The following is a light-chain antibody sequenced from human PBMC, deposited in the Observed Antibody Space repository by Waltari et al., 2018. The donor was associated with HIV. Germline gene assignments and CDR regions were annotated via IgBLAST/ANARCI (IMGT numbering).Light chain of an antibody. V-gene: IGLV2-8*01. CDR3: SSYAGINPVI. CDR1: SSHVGRYAY. J-gene: IGLJ2*01. Sequence: QSALTPPPSASGSLGQSVTLSCTGSSSHVGRYAYFSWSQQHPGQPPKLLIFEVNKRPSGVPDRFSGSKSGNTASLTVSGLQAEDEAEYSCSSYAGINPVIFGGGTTLTVL. CDR2: EVN.